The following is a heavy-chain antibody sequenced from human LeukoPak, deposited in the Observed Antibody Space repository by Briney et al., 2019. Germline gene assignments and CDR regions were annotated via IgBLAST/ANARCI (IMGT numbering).Heavy chain of an antibody. D-gene: IGHD3-10*01. CDR2: ISSSSSYI. Sequence: GGSLRLSCAASGFTFSSYSMNWVRQAPGKGLEWVSSISSSSSYIYYADSVKGRFTISRDNAKNSLYLQMNSLRAEDAAVYYCARERGNYGDYWGQGTLVTVSS. V-gene: IGHV3-21*01. CDR3: ARERGNYGDY. J-gene: IGHJ4*02. CDR1: GFTFSSYS.